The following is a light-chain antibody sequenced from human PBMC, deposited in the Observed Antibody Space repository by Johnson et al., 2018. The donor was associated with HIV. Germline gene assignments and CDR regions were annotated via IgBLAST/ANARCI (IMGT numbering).Light chain of an antibody. CDR3: GTWDSSRSDYV. Sequence: QAVLTQPPSVSAAPGQKVTISCSGGSSTIGNNYVSWYQQLPGTAPKLLIYDNNKRPSGIPNRFSGSKSGTSATLGITGLQTGDEAYYYCGTWDSSRSDYVFGTGTKVTVL. CDR1: SSTIGNNY. J-gene: IGLJ1*01. V-gene: IGLV1-51*01. CDR2: DNN.